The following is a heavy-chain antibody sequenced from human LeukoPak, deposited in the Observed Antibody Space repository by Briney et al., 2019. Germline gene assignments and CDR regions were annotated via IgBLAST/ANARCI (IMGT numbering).Heavy chain of an antibody. J-gene: IGHJ4*02. Sequence: SETLSLTCTVSGGSISSSNYYWGWIRQPPGKGLEWIGSIYYSGSTYYNPSLKSRVTISVDTSKNQFSLKLSSVTAADTAVYYCASSITMVRGIIALNIDYWGQGTLVTVSS. D-gene: IGHD3-10*01. V-gene: IGHV4-39*01. CDR1: GGSISSSNYY. CDR2: IYYSGST. CDR3: ASSITMVRGIIALNIDY.